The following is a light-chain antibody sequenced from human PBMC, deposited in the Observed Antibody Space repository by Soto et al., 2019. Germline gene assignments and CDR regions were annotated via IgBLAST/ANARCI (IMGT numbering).Light chain of an antibody. Sequence: QSALTQPPSASGSPGQSVTISCTGTSTDVGGYDYVSWYQQHPGKVPKLMIYEVNKGPSGVPDRFSGSKSGNTASLTVSGLQPEDEADYYCTSYAGGNNVFGTGTKLTVL. V-gene: IGLV2-8*01. CDR3: TSYAGGNNV. J-gene: IGLJ1*01. CDR2: EVN. CDR1: STDVGGYDY.